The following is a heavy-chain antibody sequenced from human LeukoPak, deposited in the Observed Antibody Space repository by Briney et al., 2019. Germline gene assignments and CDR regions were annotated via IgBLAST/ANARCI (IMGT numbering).Heavy chain of an antibody. D-gene: IGHD2-2*01. V-gene: IGHV4-34*01. CDR3: ARGRRIVVVPAAMSRAFDI. J-gene: IGHJ3*02. Sequence: SETLSLTCAVYGGSFSGYYWSWIRQPPGKGLEWIREINHSGSTNYNPSLKSRVTISVDTSKNQFSLKLSSVTAADTAVYYCARGRRIVVVPAAMSRAFDIWGQGTMVTVSS. CDR1: GGSFSGYY. CDR2: INHSGST.